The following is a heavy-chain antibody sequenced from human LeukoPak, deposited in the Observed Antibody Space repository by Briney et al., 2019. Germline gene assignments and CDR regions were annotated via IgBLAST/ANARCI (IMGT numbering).Heavy chain of an antibody. V-gene: IGHV1-24*01. CDR3: ATAPRNYYDSSGYHDY. Sequence: ASVKVSCKVSGYTLTELSMHWVRQAPGKGLEWMGGFDPEDGETIYAQKFQGRVTMTEDTSTDTAYMELSSLRSEDTAVYYCATAPRNYYDSSGYHDYWGQGTLVTVSS. J-gene: IGHJ4*02. D-gene: IGHD3-22*01. CDR1: GYTLTELS. CDR2: FDPEDGET.